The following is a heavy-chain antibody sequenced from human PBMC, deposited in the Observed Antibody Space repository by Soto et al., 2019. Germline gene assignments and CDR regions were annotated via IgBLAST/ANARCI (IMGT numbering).Heavy chain of an antibody. CDR3: ARVPPEAVAGHDAFDI. CDR1: GGTFSSYA. D-gene: IGHD6-19*01. Sequence: GASVKVSCKASGGTFSSYAISWVRQAPGQGLEWMGGIIPIFGTANYAQKFQGRVTITADESTSTAYMELSSLRSEDTAVYYCARVPPEAVAGHDAFDIWGQGTMVTVS. J-gene: IGHJ3*02. CDR2: IIPIFGTA. V-gene: IGHV1-69*13.